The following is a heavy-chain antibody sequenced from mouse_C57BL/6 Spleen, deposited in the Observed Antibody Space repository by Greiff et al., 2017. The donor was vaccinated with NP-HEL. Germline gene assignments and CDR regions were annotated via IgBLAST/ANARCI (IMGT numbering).Heavy chain of an antibody. D-gene: IGHD1-1*01. V-gene: IGHV2-9*01. CDR1: GFSLTSYG. J-gene: IGHJ3*01. CDR3: AKHGDYGSSYSFAY. Sequence: QVQLKQSGPGLVAPSQSLSITCTVSGFSLTSYGVDWVRQPPGKGLEWLGVIWGGGSTNYNSALMSRLSISKDNSKSQVFLKMNSLQNEDTAMYYCAKHGDYGSSYSFAYWGQGTLVTVSA. CDR2: IWGGGST.